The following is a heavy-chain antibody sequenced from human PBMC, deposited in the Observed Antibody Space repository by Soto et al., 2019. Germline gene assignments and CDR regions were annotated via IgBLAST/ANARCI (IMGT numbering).Heavy chain of an antibody. Sequence: GGSLRLSCAASGFTFDDYTMHWVRQAPGKGLEWVSLISWDGGSTYYADSVKGRFTISRDNSKNSLYLQMNSLRAEDTAVYYCARDRGCSGGSCYPVDYYYGMDVWGQGTTVTVS. D-gene: IGHD2-15*01. CDR2: ISWDGGST. V-gene: IGHV3-43*01. J-gene: IGHJ6*02. CDR1: GFTFDDYT. CDR3: ARDRGCSGGSCYPVDYYYGMDV.